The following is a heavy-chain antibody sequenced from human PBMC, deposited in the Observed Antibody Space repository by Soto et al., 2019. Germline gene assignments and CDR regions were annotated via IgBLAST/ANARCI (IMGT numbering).Heavy chain of an antibody. CDR1: GFTFSSYA. CDR3: AKVGIEDIVVVPAAISYYYYMDV. V-gene: IGHV3-23*01. CDR2: ISGSGGST. D-gene: IGHD2-2*01. J-gene: IGHJ6*03. Sequence: EVQLLESGGGLVQPGGSLRLSCAASGFTFSSYAMSWVRQAPGKGLEWVSAISGSGGSTYYADSVKGRFTISRDNYKNKLYLQMNSLRAEDTAVYYCAKVGIEDIVVVPAAISYYYYMDVWGKGTTVTVSS.